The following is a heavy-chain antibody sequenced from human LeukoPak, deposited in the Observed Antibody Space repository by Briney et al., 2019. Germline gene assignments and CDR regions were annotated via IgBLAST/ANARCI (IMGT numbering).Heavy chain of an antibody. CDR2: INDSGTT. CDR3: ARLSMTSQDS. Sequence: PSETLSLTCAVYGGSFSGYYWNWIRQHPGKGLEWIGEINDSGTTNYNPSLKNRVTISLDTSKNQFSLKLTSVTAADTAVYYRARLSMTSQDSWGQGTLVTVSS. CDR1: GGSFSGYY. J-gene: IGHJ4*02. D-gene: IGHD2/OR15-2a*01. V-gene: IGHV4-34*01.